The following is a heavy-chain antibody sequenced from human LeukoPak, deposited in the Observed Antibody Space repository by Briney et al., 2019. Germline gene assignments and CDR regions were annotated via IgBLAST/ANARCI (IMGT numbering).Heavy chain of an antibody. V-gene: IGHV4-61*02. CDR1: GGSISSGSYY. CDR2: IYTSGST. J-gene: IGHJ4*02. Sequence: SQTLSLTCTVSGGSISSGSYYWSWIRQPAGKGLEWIERIYTSGSTNYTPSLKSRVTISVDTSKNQFSLKLSSVTAADTAVYYCAREYWGTLDYWGQGTLVTVSS. D-gene: IGHD2-8*02. CDR3: AREYWGTLDY.